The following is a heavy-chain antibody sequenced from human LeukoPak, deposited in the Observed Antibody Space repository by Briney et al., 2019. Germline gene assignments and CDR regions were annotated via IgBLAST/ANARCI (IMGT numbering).Heavy chain of an antibody. CDR2: IRYDGSYK. D-gene: IGHD2-2*01. CDR3: TAYCSSTSCLNWFDP. Sequence: GGSLRLSCAASGFSFSNYGMHWVRQAPGKGLEWVSFIRYDGSYKYYADSVKGRFTISRDNSKNTLYLQMNSLRAEDTAVYYCTAYCSSTSCLNWFDPWGQGTLVTVSS. V-gene: IGHV3-30*02. CDR1: GFSFSNYG. J-gene: IGHJ5*02.